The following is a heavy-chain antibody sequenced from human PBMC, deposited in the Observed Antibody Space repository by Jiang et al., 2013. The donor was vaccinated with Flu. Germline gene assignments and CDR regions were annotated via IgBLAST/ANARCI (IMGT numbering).Heavy chain of an antibody. CDR3: ARVPMGFGLVVYGDILTSGPFDP. J-gene: IGHJ5*02. CDR2: MNFNNGNR. CDR1: GGSFNNYA. D-gene: IGHD3-9*01. Sequence: SGAEVKKPGSSIKVSCKASGGSFNNYALSWVRQAPGQGLEWVGWMNFNNGNRGYARKFQGRVTMTRDTSTSTAYMELSSLRSEDTAVYYCARVPMGFGLVVYGDILTSGPFDPWGQGTLVTVSS. V-gene: IGHV1-8*02.